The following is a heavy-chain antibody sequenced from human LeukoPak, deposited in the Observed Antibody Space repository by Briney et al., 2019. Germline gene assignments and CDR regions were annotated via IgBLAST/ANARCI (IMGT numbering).Heavy chain of an antibody. CDR1: GFTFSSYG. CDR2: IWYDGSNK. CDR3: ARDGQGPISLDY. D-gene: IGHD2/OR15-2a*01. Sequence: GGSLRLSCAASGFTFSSYGMHWVRQAPGKGLEWVAVIWYDGSNKYYADSVKGRFTISRDNAKNTVHLQMNSLRVDDTAVYYCARDGQGPISLDYWGQGTPVTVSS. V-gene: IGHV3-33*01. J-gene: IGHJ4*02.